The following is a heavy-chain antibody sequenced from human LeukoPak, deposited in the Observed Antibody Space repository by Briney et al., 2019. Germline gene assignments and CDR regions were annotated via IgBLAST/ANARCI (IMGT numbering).Heavy chain of an antibody. CDR2: IHYSGGA. Sequence: SETLSLTCTVSGVSFSSYYWSWIRQPPGKRLEYIGYIHYSGGANYNPSLKSRVTMSVDTPKNQFSLRLSSVTVADTAMYYCARGAIVGATADYWGQGTLVTVSS. CDR3: ARGAIVGATADY. D-gene: IGHD1-26*01. CDR1: GVSFSSYY. V-gene: IGHV4-59*01. J-gene: IGHJ4*02.